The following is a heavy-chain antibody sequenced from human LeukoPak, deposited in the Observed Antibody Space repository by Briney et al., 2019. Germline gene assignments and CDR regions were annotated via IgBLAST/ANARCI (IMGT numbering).Heavy chain of an antibody. J-gene: IGHJ4*02. Sequence: ASVTVSCKASGYTFTSYDTNWVRQAPGQGLEWMGWIHPSTGNPTYAQGFTGRFVFSLDTSVSTTYLQISSLKAEDTAVYFCARAFQSLGGLSLPDYWGQGTLLTVSS. CDR2: IHPSTGNP. CDR3: ARAFQSLGGLSLPDY. D-gene: IGHD3-16*02. CDR1: GYTFTSYD. V-gene: IGHV7-4-1*02.